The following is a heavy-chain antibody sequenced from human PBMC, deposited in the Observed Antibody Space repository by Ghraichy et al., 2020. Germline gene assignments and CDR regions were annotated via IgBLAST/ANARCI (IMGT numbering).Heavy chain of an antibody. CDR1: GASISTYY. J-gene: IGHJ6*02. CDR2: IYTSETS. Sequence: SETLSLTCTVSGASISTYYYSWIRQPPGEGLEWIGYIYTSETSYSNPSLKSRFTMSLDTSKNQLSLKLTSVTAADTAVYYCARHVYANYGVDVWGQGTTVTVSS. CDR3: ARHVYANYGVDV. V-gene: IGHV4-4*09. D-gene: IGHD5/OR15-5a*01.